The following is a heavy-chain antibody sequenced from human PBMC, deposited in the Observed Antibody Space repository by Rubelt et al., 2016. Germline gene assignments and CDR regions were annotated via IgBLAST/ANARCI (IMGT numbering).Heavy chain of an antibody. CDR2: IYYSGIT. V-gene: IGHV4-59*06. Sequence: QVQLQESGPGLVKPSETLSLTCTVSGGSISSYYWSWIRQPPGKGLEWIGYIYYSGITYYNPSLKSRVTISVYTSKNQFALKLSSVTAADTAVYYCAYGSGSSDAFDIWGQGTMVTVSS. J-gene: IGHJ3*02. D-gene: IGHD3-10*01. CDR3: AYGSGSSDAFDI. CDR1: GGSISSYY.